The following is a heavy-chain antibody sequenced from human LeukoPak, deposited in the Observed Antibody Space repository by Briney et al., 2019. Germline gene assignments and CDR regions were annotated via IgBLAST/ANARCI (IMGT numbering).Heavy chain of an antibody. Sequence: SETLSLTCTVSGGSISSYYWSWIRQPPGKGLEWIGYIYYSGSTNYNPSLKSRVTISVDTSKNQFSLKLSSVTAADTAVYYCARVRYYDILTGYQSFDYWGQGTLVTVSS. D-gene: IGHD3-9*01. J-gene: IGHJ4*02. CDR3: ARVRYYDILTGYQSFDY. CDR1: GGSISSYY. V-gene: IGHV4-59*08. CDR2: IYYSGST.